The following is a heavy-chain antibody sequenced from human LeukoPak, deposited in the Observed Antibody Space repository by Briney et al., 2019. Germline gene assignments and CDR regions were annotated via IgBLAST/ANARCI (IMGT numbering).Heavy chain of an antibody. D-gene: IGHD6-19*01. J-gene: IGHJ3*02. CDR1: GGSISSYY. Sequence: SETLSLTCTVSGGSISSYYWSWIRQPPGKGLEWIGYIYYSGSTNYNPSLKSRVTISVDTSKNQFSLKLSSVTAADTAVYYCARHLGIAVAGTAFDIWGQGTMVTVSS. CDR3: ARHLGIAVAGTAFDI. CDR2: IYYSGST. V-gene: IGHV4-59*08.